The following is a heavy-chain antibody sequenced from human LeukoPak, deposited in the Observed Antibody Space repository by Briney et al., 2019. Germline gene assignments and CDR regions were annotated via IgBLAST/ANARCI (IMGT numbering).Heavy chain of an antibody. CDR2: IVVGSGNT. Sequence: ASVKVSCKASGFTFTSSAMQWVRQARGQRLEWIGWIVVGSGNTNYAQKFQERVTITRYMSTSTAYMELSSLRSEDTAVYYCATPRDGDYQNDAFDIWGQGTMVTASS. J-gene: IGHJ3*02. D-gene: IGHD4-17*01. CDR3: ATPRDGDYQNDAFDI. CDR1: GFTFTSSA. V-gene: IGHV1-58*02.